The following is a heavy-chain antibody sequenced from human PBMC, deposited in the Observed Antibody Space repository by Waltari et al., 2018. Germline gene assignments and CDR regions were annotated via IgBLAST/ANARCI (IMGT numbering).Heavy chain of an antibody. D-gene: IGHD2-8*01. V-gene: IGHV1-69*12. J-gene: IGHJ2*01. CDR3: ARRPNCTNGVCYRFWYFDL. CDR1: GGTFSSYA. Sequence: QVQLVQPGAEVKKPGSSVKVSCKASGGTFSSYAISWVRQAPGQGLEWMGGIIPIFGTANYAQKFQGRVTITADESTSTAYMELSSLRSEDTAVYYCARRPNCTNGVCYRFWYFDLWGRGTLVTVSS. CDR2: IIPIFGTA.